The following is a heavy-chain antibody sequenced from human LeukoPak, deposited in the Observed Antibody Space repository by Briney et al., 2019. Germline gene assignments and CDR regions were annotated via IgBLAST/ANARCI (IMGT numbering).Heavy chain of an antibody. CDR2: IYHSGST. CDR1: GYSISSGYY. V-gene: IGHV4-38-2*02. J-gene: IGHJ6*02. D-gene: IGHD3-10*01. Sequence: PSETLSLTCTVSGYSISSGYYWGWIRQPPGKGLEWIGSIYHSGSTYYSPSLKSRVTISLDTSKNQFSLKLSSVTAADTAVYYCARDKSYYGMDVWGQGTTVTVSS. CDR3: ARDKSYYGMDV.